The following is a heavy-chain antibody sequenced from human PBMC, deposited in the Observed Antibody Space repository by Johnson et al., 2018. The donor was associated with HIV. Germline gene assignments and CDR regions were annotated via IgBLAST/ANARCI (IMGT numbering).Heavy chain of an antibody. CDR3: ASGVDAFDI. CDR1: GFVFSDSH. J-gene: IGHJ3*02. D-gene: IGHD3-16*01. Sequence: VQVVESGGDLVKPGGSLRLSCVASGFVFSDSHMSWIRQAPGKGLEWISYVSSGGSSIYYVDSVKGRFTVSRVNSKNTLYLQMNSLRAEDSALYFCASGVDAFDIWGQGTMVTVSS. V-gene: IGHV3-11*04. CDR2: VSSGGSSI.